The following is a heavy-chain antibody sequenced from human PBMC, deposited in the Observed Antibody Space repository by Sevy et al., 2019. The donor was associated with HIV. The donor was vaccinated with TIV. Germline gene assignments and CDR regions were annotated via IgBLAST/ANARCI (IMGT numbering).Heavy chain of an antibody. CDR3: ARTGCSITSCLTADAFDI. D-gene: IGHD2-2*01. Sequence: GGSLRLSCAASGFTFSSYSMNWVRQAPGKGLEWVSSICGISNYIYYADSVKGRFTISRDNAKSSLYLQMNSLRAEDTAVYYCARTGCSITSCLTADAFDIWGQGTLVTVSS. V-gene: IGHV3-21*06. CDR2: ICGISNYI. CDR1: GFTFSSYS. J-gene: IGHJ3*02.